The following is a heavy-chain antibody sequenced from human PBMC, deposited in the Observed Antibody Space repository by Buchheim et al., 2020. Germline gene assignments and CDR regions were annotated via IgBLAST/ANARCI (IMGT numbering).Heavy chain of an antibody. CDR1: GFLFSSYS. D-gene: IGHD3-22*01. CDR3: ARETYYYDTSGYYHYYFDY. CDR2: ISSSSSYI. J-gene: IGHJ4*02. V-gene: IGHV3-21*01. Sequence: EVQLVESGGGLVKPGGSLRLSCAASGFLFSSYSMNWVRQAPGKGLEWVSSISSSSSYIHYAASVKGRFTIFNDNAQYSLYLQMNSLRAEDTAVYYCARETYYYDTSGYYHYYFDYRGQGTL.